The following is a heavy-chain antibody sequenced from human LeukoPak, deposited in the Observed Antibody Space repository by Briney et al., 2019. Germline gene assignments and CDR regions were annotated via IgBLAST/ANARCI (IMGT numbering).Heavy chain of an antibody. J-gene: IGHJ3*02. CDR1: GGSISSGDYY. CDR3: ARDRTDYVWGSYAFDI. V-gene: IGHV3-53*01. D-gene: IGHD3-16*01. Sequence: LSLTCTVSGGSISSGDYYWSWVRQAPGKGLEWVSVIYSGGSTYYADSVKGRFTISRDNSKNTLYLQMNSLRAEDTAVYYCARDRTDYVWGSYAFDIWGQGTMVTVSS. CDR2: IYSGGST.